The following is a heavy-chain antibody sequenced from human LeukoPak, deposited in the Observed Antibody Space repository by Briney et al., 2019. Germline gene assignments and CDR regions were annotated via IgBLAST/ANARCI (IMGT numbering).Heavy chain of an antibody. J-gene: IGHJ3*02. V-gene: IGHV3-23*01. CDR2: ISGSGGST. CDR1: GFTFSSYA. D-gene: IGHD3-3*01. CDR3: ANHGYDFWSGSAFDI. Sequence: PGGSLRLSCAASGFTFSSYAMSWVRQAPGKGLEWVSAISGSGGSTYYADSVKGRFTISRDNSKNTLYLQMNSLRAEDTAVYYCANHGYDFWSGSAFDIWGQGTMVTVSS.